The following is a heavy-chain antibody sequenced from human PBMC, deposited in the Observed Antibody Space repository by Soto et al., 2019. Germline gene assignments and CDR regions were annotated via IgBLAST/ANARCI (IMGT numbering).Heavy chain of an antibody. CDR1: GGSSNSNNYY. D-gene: IGHD2-15*01. V-gene: IGHV4-39*01. Sequence: SETLSLTCTVSGGSSNSNNYYWAWIRQPPGKGLAWIASIYYDGSTYYNPSLKSRVTISIETSKNQFSLRLRSVTAADTAIYYCAKVVVAATRHTDFDSWGQGTLVTVSS. CDR3: AKVVVAATRHTDFDS. J-gene: IGHJ4*02. CDR2: IYYDGST.